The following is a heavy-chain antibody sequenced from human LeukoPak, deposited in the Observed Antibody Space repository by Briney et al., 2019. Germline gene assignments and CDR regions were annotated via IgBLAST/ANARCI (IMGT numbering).Heavy chain of an antibody. Sequence: SETLSLTCTVSGGSLSGYHWSWIRQPPGKGLQWIGFIYSSGSTNYNPSLKSRVTISLDTSKNQFSLRVSSVTSADTAVYYCARGNSGYDYAFDIWGQGTMVTVSS. J-gene: IGHJ3*02. CDR3: ARGNSGYDYAFDI. D-gene: IGHD5-12*01. V-gene: IGHV4-59*01. CDR1: GGSLSGYH. CDR2: IYSSGST.